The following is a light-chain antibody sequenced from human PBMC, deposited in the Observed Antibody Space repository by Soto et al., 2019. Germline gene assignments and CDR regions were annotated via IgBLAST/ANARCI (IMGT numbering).Light chain of an antibody. CDR1: HGISHY. V-gene: IGKV1-27*01. Sequence: IHMTQSPSSLSASIGGIVTITFGAIHGISHYLAWYQQKPGKPPTLLMHGASTLQSGVPTRFSGSGSGTDFTLTISNLQPDDVAVYYCQRYNSAPRTFGQGTKVDIK. J-gene: IGKJ1*01. CDR2: GAS. CDR3: QRYNSAPRT.